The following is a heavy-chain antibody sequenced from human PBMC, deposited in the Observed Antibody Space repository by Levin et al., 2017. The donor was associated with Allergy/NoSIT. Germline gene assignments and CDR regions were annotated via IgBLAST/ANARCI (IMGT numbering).Heavy chain of an antibody. CDR3: TYSSSWSHFDC. V-gene: IGHV3-7*02. Sequence: GGSLRLSCAASGFPFGTYWMTWVRQAPGKGLEWVANIKQDGSEKHYVDSVKGRFTISRDDAKNSVFLQMNSLRAEDTAVYFCTYSSSWSHFDCWGQGTLVTVSS. CDR2: IKQDGSEK. J-gene: IGHJ4*02. D-gene: IGHD6-13*01. CDR1: GFPFGTYW.